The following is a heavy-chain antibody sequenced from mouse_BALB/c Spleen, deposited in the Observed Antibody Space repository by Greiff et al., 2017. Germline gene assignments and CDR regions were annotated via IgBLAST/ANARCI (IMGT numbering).Heavy chain of an antibody. V-gene: IGHV1-20*02. CDR1: GYSFTGYF. D-gene: IGHD2-1*01. CDR2: INPYNGDT. CDR3: ARPGYGNPFDD. J-gene: IGHJ2*01. Sequence: VQLQQSGPELVKPGASVKISCKASGYSFTGYFMNWVMQSHGKSLEWIGRINPYNGDTFYNQKFKGKATLTVDKSSSTAHMELRSLASEDSAVYYCARPGYGNPFDDWGQGTTLTVSS.